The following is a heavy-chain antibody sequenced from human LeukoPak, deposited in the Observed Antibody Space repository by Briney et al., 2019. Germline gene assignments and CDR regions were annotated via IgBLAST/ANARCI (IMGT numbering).Heavy chain of an antibody. D-gene: IGHD1-26*01. Sequence: EASVKVSCKASGYTFTSYYMHWVRQAPGQGLEWMGMINPSGGSSTYAQKFQGRVTMTRDTSTSTVYMELSSLRSEDTAVYYCARESSGSYYHFDYWGQGTLVTVSS. CDR2: INPSGGSS. CDR1: GYTFTSYY. V-gene: IGHV1-46*03. CDR3: ARESSGSYYHFDY. J-gene: IGHJ4*02.